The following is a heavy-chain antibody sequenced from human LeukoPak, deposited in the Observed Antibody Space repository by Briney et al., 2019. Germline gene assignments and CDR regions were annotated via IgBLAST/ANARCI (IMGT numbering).Heavy chain of an antibody. J-gene: IGHJ4*02. CDR1: GFTFSSYD. Sequence: PGGSLRLSCAASGFTFSSYDMHWVRQATGKGLEWVSAIGTAGDTYYPGSVKGRFTISRENAKNSLYLQMNSLRAGDTAVYYCARGYYYGSGSPSYFDYWGQGTLVTVSS. CDR3: ARGYYYGSGSPSYFDY. CDR2: IGTAGDT. V-gene: IGHV3-13*01. D-gene: IGHD3-10*01.